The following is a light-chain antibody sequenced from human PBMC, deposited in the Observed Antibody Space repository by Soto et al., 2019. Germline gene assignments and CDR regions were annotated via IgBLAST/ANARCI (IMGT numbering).Light chain of an antibody. CDR1: QSVSSN. CDR3: QQYKNWPGT. V-gene: IGKV3-15*01. J-gene: IGKJ1*01. Sequence: IVMTQSPPNPSVSTGERATLSCRASQSVSSNLAWYQQKPGQAPRLLIYGASTRATGIPARFSGIGSGTVFTLTISSLQSEDFAVYYCQQYKNWPGTFGQGTKVDIK. CDR2: GAS.